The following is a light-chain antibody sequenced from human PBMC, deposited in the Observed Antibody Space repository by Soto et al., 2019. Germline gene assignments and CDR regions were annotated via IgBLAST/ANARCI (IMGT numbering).Light chain of an antibody. Sequence: TVWTQSPVTLSLSPCEIATLSCSASESVRTSLAWYQQKPGQAPSLLIYGASKRATGIPARFSGSGSGTDFTLTISGLEPEDFAVYFCQKHNNWPTFGQGTRLEI. CDR3: QKHNNWPT. J-gene: IGKJ5*01. V-gene: IGKV3-11*01. CDR1: ESVRTS. CDR2: GAS.